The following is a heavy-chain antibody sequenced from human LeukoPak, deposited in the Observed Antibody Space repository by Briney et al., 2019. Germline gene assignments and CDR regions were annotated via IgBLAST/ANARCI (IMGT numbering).Heavy chain of an antibody. V-gene: IGHV3-15*01. D-gene: IGHD3-16*02. CDR2: IKSKTDGGTT. J-gene: IGHJ4*02. CDR3: TTGGRDYVWGSYRYRADY. Sequence: PGGSLRLSCAASEFTFSNAWMSWVRQAPGKGLEWVGRIKSKTDGGTTDYAAPVKGRFTISRDDSKNTLYLQMNSLKTEDTAVYYCTTGGRDYVWGSYRYRADYWGQGTLVTVSS. CDR1: EFTFSNAW.